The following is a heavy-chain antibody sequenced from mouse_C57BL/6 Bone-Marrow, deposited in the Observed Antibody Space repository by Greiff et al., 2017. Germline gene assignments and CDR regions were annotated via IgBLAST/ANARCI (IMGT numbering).Heavy chain of an antibody. CDR1: GYTFTSYW. J-gene: IGHJ2*01. D-gene: IGHD1-1*01. V-gene: IGHV1-69*01. CDR3: AYGSSYDYFDY. CDR2: IDPSDSYT. Sequence: VKLQQPGAELVMPGASVKLSCKASGYTFTSYWMHWVKQRPGQGLEWIGEIDPSDSYTNYNQKFKGKSTLTVDKSSSTAYMQLSSLTSEDSAVYYCAYGSSYDYFDYWGQGTTLTVSS.